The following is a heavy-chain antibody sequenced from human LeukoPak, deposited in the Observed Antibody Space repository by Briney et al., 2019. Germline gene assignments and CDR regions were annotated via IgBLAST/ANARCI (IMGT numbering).Heavy chain of an antibody. CDR3: ARQPPAGSGGYYYYIDV. V-gene: IGHV5-51*01. CDR1: GYSFTSYW. J-gene: IGHJ6*03. D-gene: IGHD3-10*01. Sequence: GESLKISCKGSGYSFTSYWIAWVRQMPGKGLEWMGIIYPGDSDTRYSPSFQGQVTISADKSISTAYLQWSSLKASDTAMYYCARQPPAGSGGYYYYIDVWGKGTTVTVS. CDR2: IYPGDSDT.